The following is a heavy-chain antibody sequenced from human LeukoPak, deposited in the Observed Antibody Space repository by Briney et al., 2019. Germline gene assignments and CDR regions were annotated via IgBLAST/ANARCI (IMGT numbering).Heavy chain of an antibody. CDR1: GFTFSSYA. CDR3: ARDEEVRYCSGGSCYSDYYYGMDV. D-gene: IGHD2-15*01. Sequence: GGSLRLSCAASGFTFSSYAMHWVRQAPGKGLEWVAVISYDGSNKYYADSVKGRFTISRDNSKNTLYLQMNSLRAEDTAVYYCARDEEVRYCSGGSCYSDYYYGMDVWGQGTTVTVSS. J-gene: IGHJ6*02. CDR2: ISYDGSNK. V-gene: IGHV3-30-3*01.